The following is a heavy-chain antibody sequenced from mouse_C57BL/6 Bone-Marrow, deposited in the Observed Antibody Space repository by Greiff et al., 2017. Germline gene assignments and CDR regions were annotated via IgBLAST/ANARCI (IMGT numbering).Heavy chain of an antibody. V-gene: IGHV5-12*01. CDR2: ISNGGGST. CDR3: ARETTVVMDY. J-gene: IGHJ4*01. D-gene: IGHD1-1*01. Sequence: EVKVVESGGGLVRPGGSLKLSCAASGFTFSDYYMYWVRQTPEKRLEWVAYISNGGGSTYYPDTVKGRFTISRDNAKNTLYLQMSRLKSEDTAMYYCARETTVVMDYWGQGTSVTVSS. CDR1: GFTFSDYY.